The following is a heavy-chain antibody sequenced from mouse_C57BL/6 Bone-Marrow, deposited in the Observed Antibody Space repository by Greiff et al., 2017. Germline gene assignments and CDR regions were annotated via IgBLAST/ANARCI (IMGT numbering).Heavy chain of an antibody. CDR1: GFTFSDYG. J-gene: IGHJ2*01. D-gene: IGHD1-1*01. CDR2: ISSGSSTI. CDR3: ARETVCSSYFDY. V-gene: IGHV5-17*01. Sequence: EVKVEESGGGLVKPGGSLKLSCAASGFTFSDYGMHWVRQAPEKGLEWVAYISSGSSTIYYADTVKGRFTISRDNAKNTLFLQMTSLRSEDTAMYYCARETVCSSYFDYWGQGTTLTVSS.